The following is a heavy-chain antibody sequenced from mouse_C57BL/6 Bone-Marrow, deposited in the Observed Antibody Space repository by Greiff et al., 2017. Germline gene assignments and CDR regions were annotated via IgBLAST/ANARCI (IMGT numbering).Heavy chain of an antibody. D-gene: IGHD2-3*01. Sequence: VQLQQPGAELVKPGASVKLSCKASGYTFTSYWMHWVKQRPGQGLEWIGMIHPNSGSTNYNEKFKSKATLTVDKSSSTAYMQLSSLTSEDSAVYYCASGLLGFYYYAMDYWGQGTSGTVSS. CDR3: ASGLLGFYYYAMDY. V-gene: IGHV1-64*01. CDR1: GYTFTSYW. J-gene: IGHJ4*01. CDR2: IHPNSGST.